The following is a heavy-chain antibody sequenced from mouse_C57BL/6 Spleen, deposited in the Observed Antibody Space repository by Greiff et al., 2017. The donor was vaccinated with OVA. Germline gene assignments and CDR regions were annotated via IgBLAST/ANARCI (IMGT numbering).Heavy chain of an antibody. CDR3: ARYEDLLLDY. CDR2: IYPGDGDT. J-gene: IGHJ2*01. Sequence: QVQLKESGAELVKPGASVKISCKASGYAFRSSWMNWVKQRPGKGLEWIGQIYPGDGDTNYNGKFKGKATLTADKSSSTAYMQLSSLTSEDSAVYFCARYEDLLLDYWGQGTTLTVSS. CDR1: GYAFRSSW. D-gene: IGHD2-1*01. V-gene: IGHV1-80*01.